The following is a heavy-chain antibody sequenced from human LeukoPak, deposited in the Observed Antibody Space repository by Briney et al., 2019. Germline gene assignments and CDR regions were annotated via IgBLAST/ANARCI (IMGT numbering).Heavy chain of an antibody. CDR1: GYTFTGYY. D-gene: IGHD2-15*01. CDR3: ARAGYCGDGGCRGGSAFDV. CDR2: INPNSGGT. Sequence: ASVKVSCKASGYTFTGYYMHWVRRAPGRGLEWMGWINPNSGGTNYAQKFQGRVTMTRDTSISTAYMELSRLRSDDTAVYYCARAGYCGDGGCRGGSAFDVWGQGTMVTVSS. J-gene: IGHJ3*01. V-gene: IGHV1-2*02.